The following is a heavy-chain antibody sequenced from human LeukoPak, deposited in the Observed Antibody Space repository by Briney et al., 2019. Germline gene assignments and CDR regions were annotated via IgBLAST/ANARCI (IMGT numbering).Heavy chain of an antibody. CDR3: ARANIVLMVYAIQWSYYFDY. V-gene: IGHV4-39*07. Sequence: PSETLSLTCTVSGGSISSSSYYWGWIRQPPGKGLEWIGSIYYSGSTYYNPSLKSRVTISVDTSKNQFSLKLSSVTAADTAVYYCARANIVLMVYAIQWSYYFDYWGQGTLVTVSS. D-gene: IGHD2-8*01. J-gene: IGHJ4*02. CDR2: IYYSGST. CDR1: GGSISSSSYY.